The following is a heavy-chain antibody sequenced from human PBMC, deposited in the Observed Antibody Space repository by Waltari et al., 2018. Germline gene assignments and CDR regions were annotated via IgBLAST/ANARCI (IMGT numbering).Heavy chain of an antibody. V-gene: IGHV4-4*02. CDR3: ARDRGRGIYLDS. CDR1: GDSMSTSYW. CDR2: INRSGKT. J-gene: IGHJ4*02. D-gene: IGHD2-15*01. Sequence: QLQLQQSGPGLVKPSESLSLTCAFSGDSMSTSYWWSWVRQSPGKGLEWIGQINRSGKTNYHPAFESRVIVSIDTSNNQFSLKFPSATAADTAIYYCARDRGRGIYLDSWGQGTLVTVSP.